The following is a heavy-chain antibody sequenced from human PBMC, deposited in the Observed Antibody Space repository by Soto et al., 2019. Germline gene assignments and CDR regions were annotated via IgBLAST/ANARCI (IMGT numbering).Heavy chain of an antibody. CDR1: GGTFSSYA. CDR2: IIPIFGTA. V-gene: IGHV1-69*13. CDR3: AGGLMYYYGSGSPQGAWFDP. Sequence: SVKVSCKASGGTFSSYAISWVRQAPGQGLEWMGGIIPIFGTANYAQKSQGRVTITADESTSTAYMELSSLRSEDTAVYYCAGGLMYYYGSGSPQGAWFDPWGQGTLVTVSS. D-gene: IGHD3-10*01. J-gene: IGHJ5*02.